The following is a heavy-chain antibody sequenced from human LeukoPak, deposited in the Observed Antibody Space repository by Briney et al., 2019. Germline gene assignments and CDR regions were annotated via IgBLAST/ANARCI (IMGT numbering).Heavy chain of an antibody. CDR1: GYTFTSYD. D-gene: IGHD6-19*01. Sequence: ASVSVSCTASGYTFTSYDINWVRQATGQGLEWMGWMNPNSGNTGYAQKFQGRVTMTRNTSISTAYMELSSLRSEDTAVYYCARGSWIRRPPGIAVAGTAPFGYWGQGTLVTVSS. CDR2: MNPNSGNT. CDR3: ARGSWIRRPPGIAVAGTAPFGY. J-gene: IGHJ4*02. V-gene: IGHV1-8*01.